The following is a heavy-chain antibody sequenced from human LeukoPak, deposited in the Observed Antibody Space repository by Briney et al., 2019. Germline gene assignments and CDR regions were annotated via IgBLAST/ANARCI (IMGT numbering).Heavy chain of an antibody. CDR1: GGSISSYY. D-gene: IGHD3-22*01. Sequence: PSETLSLTCTVSGGSISSYYWSWIRQPPGKGLEWIGYIYYSGSTNYNPSLKSRVTISVDTSKNQFSLKPSSVTAADTAVYYCARGSYDSSGYYLFDYWGQGTLVTVSS. CDR3: ARGSYDSSGYYLFDY. CDR2: IYYSGST. J-gene: IGHJ4*02. V-gene: IGHV4-59*01.